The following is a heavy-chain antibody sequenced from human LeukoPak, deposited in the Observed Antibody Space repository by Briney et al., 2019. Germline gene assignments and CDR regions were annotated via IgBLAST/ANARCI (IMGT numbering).Heavy chain of an antibody. Sequence: GGSLRLSCAASGFPFSSFAMGCVRQAPGKGLEWVSSIFGSGGPTYYADSVKGRFTISRDNSKNTLYLQLNSLRAEDTALYYCVKGDSSGWYWGQGALVTVSS. CDR1: GFPFSSFA. V-gene: IGHV3-23*01. CDR2: IFGSGGPT. J-gene: IGHJ4*02. D-gene: IGHD6-19*01. CDR3: VKGDSSGWY.